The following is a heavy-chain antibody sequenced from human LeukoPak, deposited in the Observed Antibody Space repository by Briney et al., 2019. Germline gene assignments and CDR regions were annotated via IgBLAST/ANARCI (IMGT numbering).Heavy chain of an antibody. D-gene: IGHD6-19*01. V-gene: IGHV1-18*01. J-gene: IGHJ6*03. CDR3: ARGLGSSGWYPLYYYYYYMDV. CDR2: ISAYNGNT. CDR1: GYTFTSYG. Sequence: GASVKVSCKASGYTFTSYGISWVRQAPGQGLEWMGWISAYNGNTNYAQKLQGRVTMTTDTSTSTAYMELRSLRSDDTAVYYCARGLGSSGWYPLYYYYYYMDVWGKGTTVTVSS.